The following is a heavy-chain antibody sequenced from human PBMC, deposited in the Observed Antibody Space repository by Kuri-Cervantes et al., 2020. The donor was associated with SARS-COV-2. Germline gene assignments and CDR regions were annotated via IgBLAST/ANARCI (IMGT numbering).Heavy chain of an antibody. CDR2: VSYDGSYK. V-gene: IGHV3-30*18. CDR3: AKSRSEGGGFFDYGVDV. CDR1: GFTFSSYG. D-gene: IGHD3-3*01. Sequence: GGSLRLSCAASGFTFSSYGMHCVRQAPGKGLEWVALVSYDGSYKYYAGSVRGRFTISRDNSNKTVYLQMNSLRTEDTAVYYCAKSRSEGGGFFDYGVDVWGQGTTVTVSS. J-gene: IGHJ6*02.